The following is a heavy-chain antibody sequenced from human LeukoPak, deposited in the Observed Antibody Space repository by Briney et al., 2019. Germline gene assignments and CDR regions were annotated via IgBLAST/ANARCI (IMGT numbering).Heavy chain of an antibody. J-gene: IGHJ4*02. D-gene: IGHD3-22*01. CDR2: MKQDGSEK. Sequence: PGGSLRLSCAASGFTFSSYWMSWVRQAPGKGLEWVANMKQDGSEKKYVDSVKGRFTISRDNTKNSLYLQMNSLRAEDTAVYYCAKVGTMIVVVASPDYWGQGTLVTVSS. V-gene: IGHV3-7*03. CDR1: GFTFSSYW. CDR3: AKVGTMIVVVASPDY.